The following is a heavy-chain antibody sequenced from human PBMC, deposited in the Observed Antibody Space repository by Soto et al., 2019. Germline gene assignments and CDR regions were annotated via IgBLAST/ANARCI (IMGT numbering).Heavy chain of an antibody. Sequence: KASETLSLTCAVYGGSFSGYYWSWIRQPPGKGLEWIGEINHSGSTNYNPSLKSRVTISVDTSKNQFSLKLSSVTAADTAVYYCARGRYYYDSSGYYRSGDYYYGMDVWGQGTTVTVSS. CDR2: INHSGST. CDR1: GGSFSGYY. D-gene: IGHD3-22*01. J-gene: IGHJ6*02. CDR3: ARGRYYYDSSGYYRSGDYYYGMDV. V-gene: IGHV4-34*01.